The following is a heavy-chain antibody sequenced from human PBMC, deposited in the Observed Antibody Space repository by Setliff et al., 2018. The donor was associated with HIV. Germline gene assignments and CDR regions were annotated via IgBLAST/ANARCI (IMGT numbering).Heavy chain of an antibody. V-gene: IGHV3-15*01. CDR1: GFNFKSAW. Sequence: PGGSLRLSCAVSGFNFKSAWMTWVRQAPGKGLEWVGRIKSNSDGGTSDYAAAVKGRFTISRDDSKNTLYLQMNSLKTEDTAVYYCTTGTRLVDWGQGALVTVSS. CDR3: TTGTRLVD. CDR2: IKSNSDGGTS. D-gene: IGHD2-21*01. J-gene: IGHJ4*02.